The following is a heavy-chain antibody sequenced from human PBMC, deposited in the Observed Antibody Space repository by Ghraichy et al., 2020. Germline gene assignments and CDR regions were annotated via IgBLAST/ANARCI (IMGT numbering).Heavy chain of an antibody. CDR2: ISSNGGST. CDR1: GFTFSSYA. D-gene: IGHD3-22*01. J-gene: IGHJ6*02. V-gene: IGHV3-64D*06. Sequence: GGSLRLSCSASGFTFSSYAMHWVRQAPGKGLEYVSAISSNGGSTYYADSVKGRFTISRDNSKNTLYLQMSSLRAEHTAVYYCVKSSGYDSSGYYGLNIYYYGMDVWGQGTTVTVSS. CDR3: VKSSGYDSSGYYGLNIYYYGMDV.